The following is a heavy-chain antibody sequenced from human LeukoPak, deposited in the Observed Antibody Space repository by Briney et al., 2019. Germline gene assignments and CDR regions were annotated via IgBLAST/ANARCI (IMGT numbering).Heavy chain of an antibody. D-gene: IGHD1-26*01. CDR1: GFTFSSYS. CDR3: AREGVGATTNYFDY. V-gene: IGHV3-21*01. Sequence: GGSLRLSCAASGFTFSSYSMNWVRQAPGKGLEWVSSISSSSSYIYYADSVKGRFTISRDNAKNSQYLQMNSLRAEDTAVYYCAREGVGATTNYFDYWGQGTLVTVSS. J-gene: IGHJ4*02. CDR2: ISSSSSYI.